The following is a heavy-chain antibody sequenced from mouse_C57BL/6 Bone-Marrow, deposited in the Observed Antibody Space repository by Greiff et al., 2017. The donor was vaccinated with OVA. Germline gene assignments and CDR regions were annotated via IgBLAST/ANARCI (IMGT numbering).Heavy chain of an antibody. V-gene: IGHV1-4*01. Sequence: VQLQQSGAELARPGASVKMSCKASGYTFTSYTMHWVKQRPGQGLEWIGYINPSSGYTKYNQKFKDKATLTADKSSSTAYMQLSSLTSEDSAVYYCARKTANWVFYRGQGTTLTVSS. CDR3: ARKTANWVFY. CDR1: GYTFTSYT. CDR2: INPSSGYT. D-gene: IGHD4-1*01. J-gene: IGHJ2*01.